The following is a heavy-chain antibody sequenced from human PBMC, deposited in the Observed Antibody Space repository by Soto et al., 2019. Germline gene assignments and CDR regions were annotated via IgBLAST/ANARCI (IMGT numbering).Heavy chain of an antibody. CDR2: IIPILGIA. V-gene: IGHV1-69*02. Sequence: SVKVYCKAVVGTFSSYTSSWVRQAPGQGLEWMGRIIPILGIANYAQKFQGRVTITADKSTSTAYMELSSLRVEDTAIYYFSKDAHYYEDPPSYYLDSWGQGTPVTASS. J-gene: IGHJ4*02. D-gene: IGHD3-22*01. CDR3: SKDAHYYEDPPSYYLDS. CDR1: VGTFSSYT.